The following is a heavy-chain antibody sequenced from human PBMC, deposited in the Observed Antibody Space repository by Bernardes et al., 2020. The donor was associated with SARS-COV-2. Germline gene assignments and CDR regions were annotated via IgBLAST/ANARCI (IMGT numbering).Heavy chain of an antibody. D-gene: IGHD1-7*01. CDR1: GYTLTELS. Sequence: ASVKVSCKVSGYTLTELSMHWVRQAPGKGLEWMGGFDPEDGETIYAQKFQGRVTMTEDTSTDTAYMELSSLRSEDTAVYYCATAPAYNWNYSWFDPWGQGTLVTVSS. CDR2: FDPEDGET. V-gene: IGHV1-24*01. J-gene: IGHJ5*02. CDR3: ATAPAYNWNYSWFDP.